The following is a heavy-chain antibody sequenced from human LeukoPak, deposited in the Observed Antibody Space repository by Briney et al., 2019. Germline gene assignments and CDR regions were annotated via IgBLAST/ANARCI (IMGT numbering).Heavy chain of an antibody. J-gene: IGHJ3*02. D-gene: IGHD7-27*01. CDR2: IWYDGSNE. CDR3: ASRPGAI. CDR1: GFTFSSYG. V-gene: IGHV3-30*02. Sequence: PGGSLRLSCAASGFTFSSYGMHWVRQAPGKGLEWVAVIWYDGSNEYYADSVKGRFTISRDNSKNTLYLQMRSLRADDAAVYYCASRPGAIWGQGTMVTVSS.